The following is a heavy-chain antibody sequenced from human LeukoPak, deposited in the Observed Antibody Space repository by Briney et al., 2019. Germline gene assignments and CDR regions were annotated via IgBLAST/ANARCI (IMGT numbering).Heavy chain of an antibody. V-gene: IGHV3-7*01. J-gene: IGHJ4*02. CDR2: IKQDGSEK. CDR3: ARRGSGSYYIFDY. D-gene: IGHD1-26*01. CDR1: GFTFSSYC. Sequence: GGSLRLSCAASGFTFSSYCMSWVRQAPGKGLEWVANIKQDGSEKYYVDSVKGRFTISRDNAKNSLYLQMNSLRAEDTAVYYCARRGSGSYYIFDYWGQGTLVTVSS.